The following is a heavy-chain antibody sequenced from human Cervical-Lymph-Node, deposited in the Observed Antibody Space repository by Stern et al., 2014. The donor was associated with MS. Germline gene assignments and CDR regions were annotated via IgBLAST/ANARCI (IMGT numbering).Heavy chain of an antibody. Sequence: VQLLESGPEVKKPGASVKVSCKASGYTFTSYGISWVRQAPGQGLEWMGWISGSTGNAQYAQNFQGRVTMTTDTSTTTAYMELRSLRSNDTALYYCARIAVADFAFDYWGQGTLVTVSS. CDR2: ISGSTGNA. D-gene: IGHD6-19*01. V-gene: IGHV1-18*01. CDR3: ARIAVADFAFDY. J-gene: IGHJ4*02. CDR1: GYTFTSYG.